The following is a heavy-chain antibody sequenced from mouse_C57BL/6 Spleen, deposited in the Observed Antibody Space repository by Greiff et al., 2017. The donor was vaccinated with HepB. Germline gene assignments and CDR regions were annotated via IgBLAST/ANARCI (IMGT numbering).Heavy chain of an antibody. V-gene: IGHV5-4*01. CDR2: ISDGGSYT. CDR3: ARDRIYYDYDGGCFAY. D-gene: IGHD2-4*01. J-gene: IGHJ3*01. Sequence: DVKLVESGGGLVKPGGSLKLSCAASGFTFSSYAMSWVRQTPEKRLEWVATISDGGSYTYYPDNVKGRFTISRDNAKNNLYLQMSHLKSEDTAMYYCARDRIYYDYDGGCFAYWGQGTLVTVSA. CDR1: GFTFSSYA.